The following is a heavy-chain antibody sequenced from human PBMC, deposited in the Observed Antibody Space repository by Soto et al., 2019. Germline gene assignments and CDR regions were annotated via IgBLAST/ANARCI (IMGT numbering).Heavy chain of an antibody. V-gene: IGHV3-23*01. CDR1: GFTFTTYA. CDR3: AFSYHCDY. CDR2: VSRSGDET. J-gene: IGHJ4*02. Sequence: GGSLRLSCVASGFTFTTYAMSWVRQAPDKGLEWVSSVSRSGDETYYADSVKGRLTISRDNSKNTLYLQMNSLRGEDTAVYYCAFSYHCDYWGQGTLVTVSS.